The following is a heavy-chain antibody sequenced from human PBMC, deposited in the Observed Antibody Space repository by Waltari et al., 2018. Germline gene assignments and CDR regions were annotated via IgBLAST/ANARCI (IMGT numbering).Heavy chain of an antibody. V-gene: IGHV4-39*01. CDR3: VARFQGSSSYYRRQNLLLDV. J-gene: IGHJ6*02. CDR2: ISYSGRT. Sequence: QLQLQGSGPGLVKPSETLSLTCTAPGGSISTTITYYWAWIRQPPGKGLEWIGTISYSGRTSYNPYLKGRVTISVDTSNNQFSLKLSSVSAADTAVYYCVARFQGSSSYYRRQNLLLDVWGQGTTVTVSS. CDR1: GGSISTTITYY. D-gene: IGHD3-3*01.